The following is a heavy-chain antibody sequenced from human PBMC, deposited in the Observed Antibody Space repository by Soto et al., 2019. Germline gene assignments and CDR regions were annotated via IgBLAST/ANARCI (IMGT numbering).Heavy chain of an antibody. CDR2: IYYSGST. CDR1: GASVSSGGSY. D-gene: IGHD6-19*01. CDR3: ARDPGRALAVD. V-gene: IGHV4-31*03. Sequence: SETLSLTCTVSGASVSSGGSYWSWIRQHPGKGLEWIGYIYYSGSTYYNPSLKSRVTISIDTSKNQFSLQLRSVTAADTAIYFCARDPGRALAVDWGEGTLVTVSS. J-gene: IGHJ4*02.